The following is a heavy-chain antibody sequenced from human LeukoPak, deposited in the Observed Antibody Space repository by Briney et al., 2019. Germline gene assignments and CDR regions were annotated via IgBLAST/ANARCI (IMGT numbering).Heavy chain of an antibody. CDR2: INPNSGGT. CDR1: GYTFTGYY. Sequence: VASVKVSCKASGYTFTGYYMHWVRQAPGQGLEWMGWINPNSGGTNYAQKFRGRVTMTRDTSISTAYMELSRLRFDDTAVYYCARAKQWLAVIDYWGQGTLVTVSS. D-gene: IGHD6-19*01. J-gene: IGHJ4*02. CDR3: ARAKQWLAVIDY. V-gene: IGHV1-2*02.